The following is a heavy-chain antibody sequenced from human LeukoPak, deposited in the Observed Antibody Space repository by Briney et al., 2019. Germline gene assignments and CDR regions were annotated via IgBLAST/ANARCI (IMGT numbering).Heavy chain of an antibody. Sequence: GGSLGLSCAASGFTFSSYAMHWVRQAPGKALEWVAVISYDGSNKYYADSVKGRFTISRDNSKNTLYLQMNSLRAEDTAVYYCARVNSNYVGYGMDVWGQGTTVTVSS. V-gene: IGHV3-30-3*01. CDR3: ARVNSNYVGYGMDV. CDR2: ISYDGSNK. CDR1: GFTFSSYA. D-gene: IGHD4-11*01. J-gene: IGHJ6*02.